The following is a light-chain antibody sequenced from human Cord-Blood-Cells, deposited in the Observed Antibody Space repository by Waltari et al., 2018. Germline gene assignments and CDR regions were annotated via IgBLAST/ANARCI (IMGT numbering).Light chain of an antibody. CDR2: DVS. Sequence: QSALTQPASVSGYPGQSLPIPCTGTSSDVGGFNYASLYQQHPGKAPKLIIYDVSNRPSGVSNRFSGSKSGNTASLTISGLQAEDEADYYCSSYTSSSTRVFGGGTKLTVL. J-gene: IGLJ2*01. CDR1: SSDVGGFNY. V-gene: IGLV2-14*01. CDR3: SSYTSSSTRV.